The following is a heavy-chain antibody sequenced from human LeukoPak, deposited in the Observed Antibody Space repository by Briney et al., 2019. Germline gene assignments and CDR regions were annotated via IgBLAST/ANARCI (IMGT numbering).Heavy chain of an antibody. CDR3: ARGGGSYYGFFDY. J-gene: IGHJ4*02. D-gene: IGHD1-26*01. V-gene: IGHV3-30*14. Sequence: GRSLRLSCAASGFTFSSYAMHWVRQAPGKGLEWVAVISYDGSNKYYADSVKGRFTISRDNSKNTLYLQMNRLRAEDTAVYYCARGGGSYYGFFDYWGQGTLVTVSS. CDR1: GFTFSSYA. CDR2: ISYDGSNK.